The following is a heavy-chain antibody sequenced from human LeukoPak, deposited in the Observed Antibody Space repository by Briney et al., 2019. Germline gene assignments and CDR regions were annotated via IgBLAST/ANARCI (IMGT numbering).Heavy chain of an antibody. D-gene: IGHD3-22*01. V-gene: IGHV4-59*08. CDR2: IYYSGIT. Sequence: SEALSLTCTVSGGSISSDYWSWIRQPPAKGLEWIGYIYYSGITNYNPSLKSRVTISVDTSKNQFSLKLSYVTAADTAVYYCARLHYESSGYYYFDYWGQGTLVTVSS. CDR1: GGSISSDY. CDR3: ARLHYESSGYYYFDY. J-gene: IGHJ4*02.